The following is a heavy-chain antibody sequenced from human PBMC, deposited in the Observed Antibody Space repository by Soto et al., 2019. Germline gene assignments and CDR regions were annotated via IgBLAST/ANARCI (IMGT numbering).Heavy chain of an antibody. CDR3: ARGRRGDSSGYDSRRGKFDY. CDR1: GGSFSGYY. D-gene: IGHD3-22*01. CDR2: INHSGST. V-gene: IGHV4-34*01. J-gene: IGHJ4*02. Sequence: SETLSLTGAVYGGSFSGYYWSWIRQPPGKGLGWIGEINHSGSTNYNPSLKSRVTISVDTSKNQFSLKLSSVTAADTAVYYCARGRRGDSSGYDSRRGKFDYFGQGTLVTVSS.